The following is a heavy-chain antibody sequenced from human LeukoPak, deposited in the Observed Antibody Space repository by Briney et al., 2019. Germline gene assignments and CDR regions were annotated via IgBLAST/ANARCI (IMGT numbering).Heavy chain of an antibody. Sequence: GGSLRLSCAASGFTFSTYSMNWVRQAPGNGLEWVSFISSSSTYIYYADSVKGRFTISRDNAKNSLDLQMNSLSDEDTAVYYCARSRPFDYWGQGTLVTVSS. V-gene: IGHV3-21*01. CDR2: ISSSSTYI. D-gene: IGHD6-6*01. CDR1: GFTFSTYS. CDR3: ARSRPFDY. J-gene: IGHJ4*02.